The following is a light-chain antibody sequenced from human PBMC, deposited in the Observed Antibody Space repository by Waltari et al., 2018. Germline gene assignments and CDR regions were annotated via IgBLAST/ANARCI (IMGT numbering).Light chain of an antibody. V-gene: IGLV1-47*01. CDR1: ISNPGSTY. J-gene: IGLJ1*01. Sequence: QSVLTQPPSASATPVQRVAIPCSVSISNPGSTYPYWYHQPPGPAPKLLIYRNNRRPSGVPDRFSASKYGTSASLAISGLRSEDEAVYYCASWDESHYVFGSGTKVTVL. CDR3: ASWDESHYV. CDR2: RNN.